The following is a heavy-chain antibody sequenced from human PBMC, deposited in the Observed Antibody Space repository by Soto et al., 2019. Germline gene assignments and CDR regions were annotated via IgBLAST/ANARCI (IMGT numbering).Heavy chain of an antibody. V-gene: IGHV3-30*18. Sequence: GGSLRLSCAASGFTFSSYGMHWVRQAPGKGLEWVAVISYDGSNKYYADSVKGRFTISRDNSKNTLYLQMNSLRAEDTAVYYCAKGGYSYGPNYYYGMDVWGQGTTVTVSS. CDR2: ISYDGSNK. CDR1: GFTFSSYG. D-gene: IGHD5-18*01. CDR3: AKGGYSYGPNYYYGMDV. J-gene: IGHJ6*02.